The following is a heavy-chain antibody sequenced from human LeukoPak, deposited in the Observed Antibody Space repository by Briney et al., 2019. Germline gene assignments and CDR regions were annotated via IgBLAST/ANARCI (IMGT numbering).Heavy chain of an antibody. D-gene: IGHD3-10*01. J-gene: IGHJ5*02. CDR3: ARAIWFGELLSVRFDP. V-gene: IGHV4-31*03. Sequence: PSETLSLTCTVSGGSISSGGYYWSWIRQHPGTGLEWIGYIYYGGSTYYNPSLKSRVTISVDTSKNQFSLKLSSVTAADTAVYYCARAIWFGELLSVRFDPWGQGTLVTVSS. CDR2: IYYGGST. CDR1: GGSISSGGYY.